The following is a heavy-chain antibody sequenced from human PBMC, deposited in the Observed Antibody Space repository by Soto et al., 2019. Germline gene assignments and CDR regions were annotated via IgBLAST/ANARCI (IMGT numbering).Heavy chain of an antibody. CDR1: GFTFTSSA. CDR2: IVVGSGDT. Sequence: ASVKVSCKASGFTFTSSAVQWVRQARGQRLEWIGWIVVGSGDTNYAQKFQERVTITRDMSTSTAYMELSSLRSEDTAVYYCAADAGSRYGPQTNYYYYYGMDVWAQGTTVTVSS. CDR3: AADAGSRYGPQTNYYYYYGMDV. V-gene: IGHV1-58*01. J-gene: IGHJ6*02. D-gene: IGHD6-13*01.